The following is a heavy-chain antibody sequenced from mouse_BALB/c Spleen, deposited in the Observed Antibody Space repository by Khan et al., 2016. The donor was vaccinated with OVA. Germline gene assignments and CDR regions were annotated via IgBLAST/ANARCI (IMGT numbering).Heavy chain of an antibody. Sequence: EVQLVESGPGLVKPSQSLSLTCTVTGYSITSDYAWNWIRQFPGNKLEWMGYISYNGSTSYNPSLKSRIPITRDTSKNPFFLQLHSVTTEDTATYYCAIYAENWYFDVWGAGTTVTVSS. CDR1: GYSITSDYA. J-gene: IGHJ1*01. CDR3: AIYAENWYFDV. D-gene: IGHD1-1*01. V-gene: IGHV3-2*02. CDR2: ISYNGST.